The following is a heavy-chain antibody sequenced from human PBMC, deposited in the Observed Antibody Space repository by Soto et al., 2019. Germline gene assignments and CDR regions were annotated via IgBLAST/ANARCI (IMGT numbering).Heavy chain of an antibody. CDR3: ASDHYDRSGYYENVDY. CDR2: ISSSSSTI. Sequence: EVQLVESGGGLVQPGGSLRLSCAASGFTFSSYSMNWVRQAPGKGLEWVSYISSSSSTIYYADSVKGRFTISRDNAKNSLYLQMNSLRAEETAVYYCASDHYDRSGYYENVDYWGQGTLVTVSS. V-gene: IGHV3-48*01. J-gene: IGHJ4*02. D-gene: IGHD3-22*01. CDR1: GFTFSSYS.